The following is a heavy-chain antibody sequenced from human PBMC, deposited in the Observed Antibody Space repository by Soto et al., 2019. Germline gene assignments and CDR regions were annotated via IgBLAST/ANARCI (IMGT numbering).Heavy chain of an antibody. CDR1: GFTFSYYS. D-gene: IGHD6-19*01. J-gene: IGHJ4*02. CDR2: ISGSSTYI. Sequence: EVQLVESGGGLVKPGESLRVSCAASGFTFSYYSLHWVRQAPGKGLEWVSSISGSSTYIYYAARVKGRFTISRDSAKNALYLRMDSLRAEDTAVYYCARGDGTGLYNSGWSPRYWGQGTLVTVSS. V-gene: IGHV3-21*04. CDR3: ARGDGTGLYNSGWSPRY.